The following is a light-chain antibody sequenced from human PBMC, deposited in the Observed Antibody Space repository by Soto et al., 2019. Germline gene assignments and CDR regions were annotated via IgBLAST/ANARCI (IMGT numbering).Light chain of an antibody. V-gene: IGLV2-14*01. CDR2: DVS. Sequence: QSALTQPASVSGSPGQSITISCTGTSSDVGGYNYVSWYQQHPGKAPKLMIYDVSSRPSGVSNRFSGSKSGNTASLTISGLQAEDEADYYCTSYTSITTPDYVFGTGTKLTVL. J-gene: IGLJ1*01. CDR1: SSDVGGYNY. CDR3: TSYTSITTPDYV.